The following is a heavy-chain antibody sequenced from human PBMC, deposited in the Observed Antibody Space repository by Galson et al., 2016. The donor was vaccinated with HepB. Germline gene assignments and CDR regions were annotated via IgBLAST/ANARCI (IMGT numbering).Heavy chain of an antibody. J-gene: IGHJ4*02. CDR3: AKTLYGGNSV. D-gene: IGHD4-23*01. CDR1: GFTFNTYW. V-gene: IGHV3-74*01. CDR2: INSDGSGT. Sequence: SLRLSCAASGFTFNTYWMHWVRQAPGKGLVWVSRINSDGSGTTYADSVKGRFTISRDNAKNTLYLQMNSLRAEDTAVYYCAKTLYGGNSVWGQGTLVTVSS.